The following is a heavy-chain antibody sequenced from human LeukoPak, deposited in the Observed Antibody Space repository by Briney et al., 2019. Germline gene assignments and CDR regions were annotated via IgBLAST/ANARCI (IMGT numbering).Heavy chain of an antibody. CDR1: GYTFTKYA. J-gene: IGHJ4*02. D-gene: IGHD6-19*01. CDR2: ISNYNGDT. V-gene: IGHV1-18*01. CDR3: VRDPSNTSGWYIYFDY. Sequence: ASVQDSCQPTGYTFTKYAISWVRPAPCQELAWMGWISNYNGDTKYAQKFQGRVTLTKDTPTSTAYMDLRSLRSDDTAVYYCVRDPSNTSGWYIYFDYWGQGTLVTVSS.